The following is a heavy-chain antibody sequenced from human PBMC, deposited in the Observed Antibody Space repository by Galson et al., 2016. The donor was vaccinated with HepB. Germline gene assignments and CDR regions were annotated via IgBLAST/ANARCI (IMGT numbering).Heavy chain of an antibody. J-gene: IGHJ4*02. Sequence: SETLSLTCAVSGGSFSGFFWSWVRQPPGKGLEWIGEIRHTGKTNYNPSLESRVTMSVDTSKKLFSLKLTSVTAADTAVYYCVRKDYDISGFYDQDYWGQGTLVSVSS. V-gene: IGHV4-34*01. CDR3: VRKDYDISGFYDQDY. CDR1: GGSFSGFF. D-gene: IGHD3-22*01. CDR2: IRHTGKT.